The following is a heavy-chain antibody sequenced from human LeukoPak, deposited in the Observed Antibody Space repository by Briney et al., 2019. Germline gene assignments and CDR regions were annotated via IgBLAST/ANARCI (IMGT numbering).Heavy chain of an antibody. Sequence: ASVKVSCKASGYTFTGYFIHWVRQAPGQGLEWMGRINSNSGGTNYAQSVQGRVTMTRDTSINTAYMELSSLRSDDTAVYYCARDLATSSNWELDYWGQGTLLTVSS. CDR2: INSNSGGT. J-gene: IGHJ4*02. V-gene: IGHV1-2*02. CDR1: GYTFTGYF. D-gene: IGHD1-1*01. CDR3: ARDLATSSNWELDY.